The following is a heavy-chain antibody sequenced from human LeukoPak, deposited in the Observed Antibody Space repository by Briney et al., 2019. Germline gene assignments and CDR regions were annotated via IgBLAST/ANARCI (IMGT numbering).Heavy chain of an antibody. D-gene: IGHD3-22*01. CDR2: IYASGKT. Sequence: PSETLSLTCAVYGGSFSGYYWSWIRQPAGEALEWIGRIYASGKTNYNSSLKSRVTISVDTSKNQFSLKLTSVTAADTAVYYCARGIDSSGYQYKGFDPWGQGTLVTVSS. J-gene: IGHJ5*02. CDR1: GGSFSGYY. V-gene: IGHV4-59*10. CDR3: ARGIDSSGYQYKGFDP.